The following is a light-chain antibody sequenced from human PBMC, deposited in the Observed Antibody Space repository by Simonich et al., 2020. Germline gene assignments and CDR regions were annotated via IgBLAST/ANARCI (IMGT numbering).Light chain of an antibody. CDR2: WAS. Sequence: DIVMTQSPDSLAVSLGERATIHCRSSQSVLYSSHNKNYLAWYQQKPGQHPKLLIYWASARESGVPTRFRGSGSGTDFTLTFSSRQAEDVAVYYGQQYYSTPYTFGQGTTLEIK. CDR3: QQYYSTPYT. CDR1: QSVLYSSHNKNY. J-gene: IGKJ2*01. V-gene: IGKV4-1*01.